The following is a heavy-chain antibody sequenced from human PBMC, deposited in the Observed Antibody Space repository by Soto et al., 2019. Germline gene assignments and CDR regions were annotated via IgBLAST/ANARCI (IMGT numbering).Heavy chain of an antibody. CDR2: VYYTGST. CDR3: ARSVAVPGAHIDY. J-gene: IGHJ4*02. Sequence: PSETLSLTCIVSGGSISCSYWSWIRQSPGKGLEWLGYVYYTGSTNYSPSLRSQVSISVDTSKNEFSLRLSSVTAADTAVYFCARSVAVPGAHIDYWGQGTQVTVSS. V-gene: IGHV4-59*01. D-gene: IGHD6-19*01. CDR1: GGSISCSY.